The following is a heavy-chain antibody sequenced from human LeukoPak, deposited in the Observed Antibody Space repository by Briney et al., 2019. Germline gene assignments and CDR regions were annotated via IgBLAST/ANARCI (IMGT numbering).Heavy chain of an antibody. V-gene: IGHV1-46*01. J-gene: IGHJ3*02. CDR2: INPSGGST. D-gene: IGHD3-3*01. Sequence: ASVKVSCKASGGTFSSYAIDWVRQAPGQGLEWMGIINPSGGSTSYAQKFQGRVTMTRDTSTSTVYMELSSLRSEDTAVYYCARATITIFGVVTAFDIWGQGTMVTVSS. CDR3: ARATITIFGVVTAFDI. CDR1: GGTFSSYA.